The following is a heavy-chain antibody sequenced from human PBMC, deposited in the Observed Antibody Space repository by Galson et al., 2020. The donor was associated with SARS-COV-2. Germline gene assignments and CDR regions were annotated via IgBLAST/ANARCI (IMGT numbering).Heavy chain of an antibody. J-gene: IGHJ4*02. D-gene: IGHD2-21*01. CDR1: GFTFSSYG. V-gene: IGHV3-33*01. CDR2: IWYDGSNK. CDR3: ARDLPWGGNLRSGGDPDY. Sequence: QAGGSLRLSCAASGFTFSSYGMHWVRQAPGKGLEWVAVIWYDGSNKYYADSVKGRFTISRDNSKNTLYLQMNSLRAEDTAVYYCARDLPWGGNLRSGGDPDYWGQGTLVTVSS.